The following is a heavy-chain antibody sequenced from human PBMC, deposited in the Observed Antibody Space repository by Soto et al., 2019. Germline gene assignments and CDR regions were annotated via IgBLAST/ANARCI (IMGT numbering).Heavy chain of an antibody. V-gene: IGHV3-30*03. CDR3: ATGATPDY. D-gene: IGHD1-26*01. J-gene: IGHJ4*02. CDR2: ISYDGSNK. Sequence: QVQLVESGGGVVQPGRSLRLSCAASGFTFRSYGMHWVRQAPGKGLEWVAVISYDGSNKYYADSVKGRFTISRDNSKNTLYLQMNSLRAEDTAVYYCATGATPDYWGQGTLVTVSS. CDR1: GFTFRSYG.